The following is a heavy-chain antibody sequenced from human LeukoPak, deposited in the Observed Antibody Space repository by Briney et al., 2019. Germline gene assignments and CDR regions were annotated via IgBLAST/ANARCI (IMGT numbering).Heavy chain of an antibody. J-gene: IGHJ4*02. CDR3: ARDDAPTGYIYDY. V-gene: IGHV3-33*01. CDR2: IWHDGSEK. D-gene: IGHD3-9*01. Sequence: PGGSLRLSCAASGFTFSDYGMHWVRQAPGEGLEWVAVIWHDGSEKYYGDSVKGRFTISRDDSKNTLHLQMNSLRAEDTGVYCARDDAPTGYIYDYWGQGTLVTVSS. CDR1: GFTFSDYG.